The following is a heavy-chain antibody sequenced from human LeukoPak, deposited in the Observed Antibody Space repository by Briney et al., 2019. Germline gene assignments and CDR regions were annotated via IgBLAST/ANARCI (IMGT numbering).Heavy chain of an antibody. J-gene: IGHJ3*02. CDR3: AGCSGWADAFDI. V-gene: IGHV4-61*02. D-gene: IGHD6-19*01. CDR2: IYTSGST. CDR1: GGSISSGSYY. Sequence: PSQTLSLTCTVSGGSISSGSYYWSWIRQPAGKGLEWIGRIYTSGSTNYNPSLKSRVTISVDTSKNQFSLKLSSVTAADTAVYHCAGCSGWADAFDIWGEGTMVTVSS.